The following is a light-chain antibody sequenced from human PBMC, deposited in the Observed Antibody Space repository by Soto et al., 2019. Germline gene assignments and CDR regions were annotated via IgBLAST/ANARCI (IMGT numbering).Light chain of an antibody. CDR2: SNN. J-gene: IGLJ1*01. V-gene: IGLV1-44*01. CDR1: NSNIGRQS. CDR3: AAWDGSLKDYV. Sequence: QSVLTQPPSASGTPGQRVTISCSGSNSNIGRQSVHWYQQLPETPPRLLIDSNNERPSGVPDRFSGSKSGTSASLAISGLQSEDEADYYCAAWDGSLKDYVFGTGTKVTVL.